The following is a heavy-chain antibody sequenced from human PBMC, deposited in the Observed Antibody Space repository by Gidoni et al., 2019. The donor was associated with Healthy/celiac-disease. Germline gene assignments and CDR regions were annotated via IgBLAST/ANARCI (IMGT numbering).Heavy chain of an antibody. J-gene: IGHJ6*02. Sequence: QVQLQQWGAGLLKPSETLSLTCAVYGGSFSGYYCSWIRQPPGKGLEWIGEINHSGSTNYNPSLKSPVTISVDTSKNQFSLKLSSVTAADTAVYYCASIPKGRGYSYGYLFYYGMDVWGQGTTVTVSS. V-gene: IGHV4-34*01. CDR2: INHSGST. CDR1: GGSFSGYY. CDR3: ASIPKGRGYSYGYLFYYGMDV. D-gene: IGHD5-18*01.